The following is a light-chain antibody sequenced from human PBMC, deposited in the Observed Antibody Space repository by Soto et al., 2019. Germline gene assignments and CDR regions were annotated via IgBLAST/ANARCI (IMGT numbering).Light chain of an antibody. CDR2: GAS. Sequence: DIQMTQSPSTLCGCVGYRFTITCRASQTISSWLAWYQQKPGKAPKLLIYGASSLQSGVPSRFSGSGSGTDFTLTVSSLQPEDFATYYCQQSYSTPPTFGQGTRLEIK. CDR3: QQSYSTPPT. CDR1: QTISSW. V-gene: IGKV1-39*01. J-gene: IGKJ5*01.